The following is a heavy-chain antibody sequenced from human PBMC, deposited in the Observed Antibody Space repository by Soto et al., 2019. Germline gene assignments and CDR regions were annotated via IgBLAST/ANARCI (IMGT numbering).Heavy chain of an antibody. J-gene: IGHJ6*02. Sequence: PGESLKISCKGSGYSFTSYWIGWVRQMPGKGLEWMGIIYPGDSDTRYSPSFQGQVTISADKSISTAYLQWSSLKASDTAMYYCARQSIPGYSRSRYVRYYYGMDAWGQGTTVTVSS. V-gene: IGHV5-51*01. CDR3: ARQSIPGYSRSRYVRYYYGMDA. CDR2: IYPGDSDT. CDR1: GYSFTSYW. D-gene: IGHD6-13*01.